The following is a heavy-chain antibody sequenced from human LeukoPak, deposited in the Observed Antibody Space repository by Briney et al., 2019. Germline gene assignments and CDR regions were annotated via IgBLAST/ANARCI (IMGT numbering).Heavy chain of an antibody. CDR2: ISPDGSDT. CDR3: TKDWSAAD. J-gene: IGHJ4*02. Sequence: GGSLRLSCAASGFTFTNYPMTWVRQAPGKGLEWVSAISPDGSDTKYADSVKGRSTISRDNSENTLFLQMNSLRVEDTAVYYCTKDWSAADWGQGTLVTVSS. D-gene: IGHD2-15*01. CDR1: GFTFTNYP. V-gene: IGHV3-23*01.